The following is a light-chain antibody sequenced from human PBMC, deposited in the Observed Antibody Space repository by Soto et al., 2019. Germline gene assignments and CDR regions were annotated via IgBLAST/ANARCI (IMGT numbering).Light chain of an antibody. CDR3: QTWGTGIRV. J-gene: IGLJ2*01. CDR2: LKSDGSH. Sequence: QLVLTQSPSASASLGASVKLTGTLTSGHSTYAIAWHQQQPEKGPRCLMKLKSDGSHIKGDGIPDRFSGSSSGAERYLIISSLQSEDEADYYCQTWGTGIRVFGGGTKLTV. CDR1: SGHSTYA. V-gene: IGLV4-69*01.